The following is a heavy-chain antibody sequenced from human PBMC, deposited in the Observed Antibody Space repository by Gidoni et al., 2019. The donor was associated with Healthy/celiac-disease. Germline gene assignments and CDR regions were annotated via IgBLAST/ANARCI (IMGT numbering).Heavy chain of an antibody. CDR2: IYYSGRT. V-gene: IGHV4-30-4*01. CDR1: GGPISSGDYY. Sequence: QVQLQESGPGLVKPSQTLSLTCPVPGGPISSGDYYWSWIRQPPGKGLEWIGYIYYSGRTYYNPSLKSRVTISVDTSKNQFSLKLSSVTAADTAVYYCARVAGDYDSSGYYYVINWFDPWGQGTLVTVSS. D-gene: IGHD3-22*01. CDR3: ARVAGDYDSSGYYYVINWFDP. J-gene: IGHJ5*02.